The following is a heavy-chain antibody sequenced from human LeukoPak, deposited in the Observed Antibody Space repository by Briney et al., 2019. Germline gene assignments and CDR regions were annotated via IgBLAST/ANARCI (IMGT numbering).Heavy chain of an antibody. CDR3: ARGVYSNAFDI. V-gene: IGHV4-31*03. Sequence: SETLSLTCTVSGGSISSGGYYWSWIRQHPGKGLEWIGYIYYSGSTYYNPSLKSRVTISVDTSKNQFSLKLSSVTAADTAVYYCARGVYSNAFDIWGQRTMVTVSS. CDR1: GGSISSGGYY. D-gene: IGHD6-6*01. CDR2: IYYSGST. J-gene: IGHJ3*02.